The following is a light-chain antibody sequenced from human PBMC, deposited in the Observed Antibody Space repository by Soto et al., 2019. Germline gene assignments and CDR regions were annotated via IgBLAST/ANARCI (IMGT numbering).Light chain of an antibody. J-gene: IGLJ2*01. CDR1: SSNIGNNY. CDR2: DNN. Sequence: QSVLTQPPSVSAAPGQTVTISCSGSSSNIGNNYVSWYQHLPGTAPKLLIYDNNKRPSGIPDRFSGSKSGTSATLGITGLRTGDEADYYCGTWDSSLSVVLIGGGTKLTVL. CDR3: GTWDSSLSVVL. V-gene: IGLV1-51*01.